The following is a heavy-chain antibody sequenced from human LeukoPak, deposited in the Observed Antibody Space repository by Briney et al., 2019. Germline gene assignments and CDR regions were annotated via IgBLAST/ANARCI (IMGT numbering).Heavy chain of an antibody. Sequence: GGSLRLSCAASGFTFSSYGMHWVRQAPGKGLEWVAFIRYDGSNKYYADSVKGRFTISRDNSKNTLYLQMNSLRAEDTAVYYCARDPSGSYSDPDFDYWGQGTLVTVSS. CDR2: IRYDGSNK. J-gene: IGHJ4*02. CDR3: ARDPSGSYSDPDFDY. CDR1: GFTFSSYG. D-gene: IGHD1-26*01. V-gene: IGHV3-30*02.